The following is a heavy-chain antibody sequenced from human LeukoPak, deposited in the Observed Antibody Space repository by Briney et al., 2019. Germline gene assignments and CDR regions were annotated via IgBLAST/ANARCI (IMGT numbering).Heavy chain of an antibody. D-gene: IGHD2-15*01. V-gene: IGHV4-34*01. Sequence: SETLSLTCAVYGGPFSGYYWSWIRQPPGKGLEWIGEINHSGSTNYNPSLKSRVTISVDTSKNQFSLRLSSVTAADTAVYYCARGPLRVGTDYWGQGTLVTVSS. J-gene: IGHJ4*02. CDR3: ARGPLRVGTDY. CDR1: GGPFSGYY. CDR2: INHSGST.